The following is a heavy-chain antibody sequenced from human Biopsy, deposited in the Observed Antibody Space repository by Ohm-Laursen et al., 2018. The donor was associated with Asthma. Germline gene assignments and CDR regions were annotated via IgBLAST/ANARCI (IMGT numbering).Heavy chain of an antibody. Sequence: TLSLTCTVSGGSINNFYWSWIRQPPGKGLESIGHVYYSGSTNYNPSLKSRVTISIDASKNQFSLKLTSVTAADTAVYYCARGLDYSGRSGFDYWGQGTLVIVSS. CDR3: ARGLDYSGRSGFDY. V-gene: IGHV4-59*01. CDR2: VYYSGST. J-gene: IGHJ4*02. CDR1: GGSINNFY. D-gene: IGHD3-10*01.